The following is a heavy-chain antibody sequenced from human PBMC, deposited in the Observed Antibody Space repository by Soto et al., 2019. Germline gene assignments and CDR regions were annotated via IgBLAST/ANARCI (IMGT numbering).Heavy chain of an antibody. J-gene: IGHJ4*02. CDR1: GDTFNNYA. Sequence: ASVKVSCKASGDTFNNYAISWMRQTPGRGLEWLGEIVPIFGTTNYPQEFQGRVTITADTSTSTAYMELSRLISEDTAIYYCAREVVTVITLGCFDSGGRGPRFPVP. CDR2: IVPIFGTT. CDR3: AREVVTVITLGCFDS. D-gene: IGHD3-16*01. V-gene: IGHV1-69*06.